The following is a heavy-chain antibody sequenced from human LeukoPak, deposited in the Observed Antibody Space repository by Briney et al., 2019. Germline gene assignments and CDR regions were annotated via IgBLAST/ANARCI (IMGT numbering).Heavy chain of an antibody. CDR1: GGSFSGYY. CDR2: INHSGST. V-gene: IGHV4-34*01. CDR3: ARGRGKKDY. Sequence: PSETLSLTCAVYGGSFSGYYWSWIRQPPGKGLERIGEINHSGSTNYNPSLKSRVTISVDTSKNQFSLKLSSVTAADTAVYYCARGRGKKDYWGQGTLVTVSS. J-gene: IGHJ4*02. D-gene: IGHD3-10*01.